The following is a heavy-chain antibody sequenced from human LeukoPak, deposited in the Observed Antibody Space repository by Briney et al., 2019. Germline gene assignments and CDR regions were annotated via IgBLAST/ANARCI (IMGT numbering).Heavy chain of an antibody. CDR3: AKDRSTMIGVIRRAPRGEIDY. CDR1: GFTFSSHG. J-gene: IGHJ4*02. Sequence: GGSLRLSCAASGFTFSSHGMHWVRQAPGKGLEWVAFIRYDGSNKHYADSVKGRFTISRDSSKNTLGLQMNSLRIEDTAVYYCAKDRSTMIGVIRRAPRGEIDYWGQGTLVTVSS. V-gene: IGHV3-30*02. D-gene: IGHD3-22*01. CDR2: IRYDGSNK.